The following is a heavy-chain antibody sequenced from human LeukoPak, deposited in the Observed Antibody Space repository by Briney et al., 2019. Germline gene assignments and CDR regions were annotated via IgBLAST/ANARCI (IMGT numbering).Heavy chain of an antibody. Sequence: SVKVSCKASGGTFSSYAISWVRQAPGQGLEWMAGIIPIFGTANYAQKFQGRVTITADESTSTAYMELSSLRSEDTAVYYCARGVPDFWSGYRDYWGQGTLVTVSS. V-gene: IGHV1-69*13. CDR2: IIPIFGTA. J-gene: IGHJ4*02. D-gene: IGHD3-3*01. CDR1: GGTFSSYA. CDR3: ARGVPDFWSGYRDY.